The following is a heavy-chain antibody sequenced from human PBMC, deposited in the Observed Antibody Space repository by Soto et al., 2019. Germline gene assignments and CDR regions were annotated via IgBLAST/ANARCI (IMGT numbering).Heavy chain of an antibody. CDR2: ISSSSSYI. V-gene: IGHV3-21*01. Sequence: PGGSLRLSFAASGFTFSSDSMNWVRQAPGKGPEWVSSISSSSSYIYYADSVKGRFTISRDNANNSLYLQMNSLRAEDTAVYYCASVEMSTTHFEYWGQGTLVPVSS. J-gene: IGHJ4*02. CDR1: GFTFSSDS. D-gene: IGHD1-1*01. CDR3: ASVEMSTTHFEY.